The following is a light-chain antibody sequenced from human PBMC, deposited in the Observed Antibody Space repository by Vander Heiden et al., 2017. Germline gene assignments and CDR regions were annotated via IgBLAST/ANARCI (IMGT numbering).Light chain of an antibody. CDR3: QAWDSSTYV. Sequence: SSELPQPPSVSVSPGQTASIPCSGDNLGEKYASWYQQKPGQSPVLVIYQDNKRPSGIPERFSGSNSGSTATLTISGTQSLDEADYYCQAWDSSTYVFGTGTRVTVL. CDR2: QDN. V-gene: IGLV3-1*01. J-gene: IGLJ1*01. CDR1: NLGEKY.